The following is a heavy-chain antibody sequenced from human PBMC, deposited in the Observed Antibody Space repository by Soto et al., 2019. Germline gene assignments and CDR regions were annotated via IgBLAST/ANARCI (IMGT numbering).Heavy chain of an antibody. CDR2: INPNSGGT. CDR3: ARDARGDEAPMDY. Sequence: ASVKVSCKASGYTFTGYYMHWVRQAPGQGLEWLGWINPNSGGTNYAQKFQGWVTMTRDTSISTAYMVLSRLRSDDTAVYYCARDARGDEAPMDYWGQGTLVTVSS. J-gene: IGHJ4*02. CDR1: GYTFTGYY. V-gene: IGHV1-2*04. D-gene: IGHD3-10*01.